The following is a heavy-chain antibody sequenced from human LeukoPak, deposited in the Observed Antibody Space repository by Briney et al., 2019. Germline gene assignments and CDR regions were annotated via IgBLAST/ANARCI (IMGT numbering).Heavy chain of an antibody. CDR1: GYTFTSYG. J-gene: IGHJ3*02. CDR3: ARGGVSGWSHGVFDI. CDR2: ISAYNGNT. Sequence: EASVKVSCKASGYTFTSYGISWVRQAPGQGLEWMGWISAYNGNTNYAQKLQGRVTMTTDTSTSTAYMELRSLRSDDTAVYYCARGGVSGWSHGVFDIWGQGTMVTVSS. V-gene: IGHV1-18*04. D-gene: IGHD6-19*01.